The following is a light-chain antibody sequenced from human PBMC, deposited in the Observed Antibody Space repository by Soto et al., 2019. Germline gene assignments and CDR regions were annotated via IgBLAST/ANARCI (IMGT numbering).Light chain of an antibody. CDR3: QQYGSSPFT. V-gene: IGKV3-20*01. J-gene: IGKJ3*01. Sequence: EIVLTQSPGTLSLSPGERATISCRASQSVSTSYLAWYQQKPGRAPRLLIYGASSRATGVPDRFSGSGSGTDFTLTISRLEPEDFAVYYCQQYGSSPFTFGPGTKVDIK. CDR2: GAS. CDR1: QSVSTSY.